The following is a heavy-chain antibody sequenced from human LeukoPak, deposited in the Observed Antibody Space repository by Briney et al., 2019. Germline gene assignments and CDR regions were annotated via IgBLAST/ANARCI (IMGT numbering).Heavy chain of an antibody. V-gene: IGHV3-21*01. CDR2: ISSSSSYK. D-gene: IGHD1-1*01. J-gene: IGHJ4*02. CDR1: GFTVSSYS. Sequence: SGGSLRLSCVASGFTVSSYSMKWVRQAPGKWLEWVSSISSSSSYKYYTDSVKGRFTISRDNAKNSLYLQMNSLRAEDTAVYYCARSAAGTYYWGQGTLVTVSS. CDR3: ARSAAGTYY.